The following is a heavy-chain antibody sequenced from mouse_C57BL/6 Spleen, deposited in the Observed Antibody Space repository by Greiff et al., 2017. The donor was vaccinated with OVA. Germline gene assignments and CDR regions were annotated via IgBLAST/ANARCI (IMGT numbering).Heavy chain of an antibody. CDR2: FYPGSGSI. CDR1: GYTFTEYT. D-gene: IGHD1-1*01. Sequence: QVQLQQSGAELVKPGASVKLSCKASGYTFTEYTIHWVKQRSGQGLEWIGWFYPGSGSIKYNEKFKDQATLTADKSSSTVYMELKRLTCEDTAVYFGARHEDNYGSSYWYFDVWGTGTTRTVSS. V-gene: IGHV1-62-2*01. J-gene: IGHJ1*03. CDR3: ARHEDNYGSSYWYFDV.